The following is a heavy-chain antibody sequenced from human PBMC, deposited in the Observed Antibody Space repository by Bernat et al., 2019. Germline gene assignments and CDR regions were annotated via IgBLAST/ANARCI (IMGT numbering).Heavy chain of an antibody. V-gene: IGHV1-2*04. CDR3: ARSRQYSSSSGYYYGMDV. CDR2: INPNSGGT. J-gene: IGHJ6*02. Sequence: QVQLVQSGAEVKKPGASVKVSCKASGYTFTGYYMHWVRQAPGQGLEWMGWINPNSGGTNYAQKFQGWVTMTRDTSISTAYMELSRLRSDETAVYYCARSRQYSSSSGYYYGMDVWGQGTTVTVSS. CDR1: GYTFTGYY. D-gene: IGHD6-6*01.